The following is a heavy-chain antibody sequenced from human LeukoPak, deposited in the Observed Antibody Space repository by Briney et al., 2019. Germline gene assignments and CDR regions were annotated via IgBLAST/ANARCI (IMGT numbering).Heavy chain of an antibody. Sequence: SETVSLTCTVSRYSISRGYYWGWIRQPPGEGLEWIGSIYHSWSTICTPSLKHRVTISVHTSKHHFSLTLSSVIAADTPVYYCARGLTAYSSGWYLRYYFDYCGQGSLLTVPS. CDR1: RYSISRGYY. J-gene: IGHJ4*02. V-gene: IGHV4-38-2*02. D-gene: IGHD6-19*01. CDR3: ARGLTAYSSGWYLRYYFDY. CDR2: IYHSWST.